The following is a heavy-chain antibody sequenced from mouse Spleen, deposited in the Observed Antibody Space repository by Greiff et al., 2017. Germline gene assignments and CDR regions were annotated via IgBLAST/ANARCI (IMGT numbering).Heavy chain of an antibody. CDR2: IYPGSGNT. CDR1: GYAFTNYW. Sequence: QVQLKQSGAELVRPGTSVKISCKASGYAFTNYWLGWVKQRPGHGLEWIGDIYPGSGNTYYNEKFKGKATLTADKSSSTAYMQLSSLTSEDSAVYFCARDYRYDDQSWFAYWGQGTLVTVSA. V-gene: IGHV1-63*01. J-gene: IGHJ3*01. D-gene: IGHD2-14*01. CDR3: ARDYRYDDQSWFAY.